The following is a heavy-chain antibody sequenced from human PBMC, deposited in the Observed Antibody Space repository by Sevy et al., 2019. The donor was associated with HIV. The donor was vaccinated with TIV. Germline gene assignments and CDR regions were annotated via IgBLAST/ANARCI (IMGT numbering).Heavy chain of an antibody. D-gene: IGHD4-17*01. CDR2: ITGSSTTI. J-gene: IGHJ1*01. Sequence: GGSLRLSCAASGFTFSNYALTWVRQAPGKGLDWVSSITGSSTTIYYEDSVKGRFTVSRDNSNNSLYLHINSLRAEYTAVYYCARDGLYGGNFEYFQHWGQGTLVIVSS. V-gene: IGHV3-23*01. CDR1: GFTFSNYA. CDR3: ARDGLYGGNFEYFQH.